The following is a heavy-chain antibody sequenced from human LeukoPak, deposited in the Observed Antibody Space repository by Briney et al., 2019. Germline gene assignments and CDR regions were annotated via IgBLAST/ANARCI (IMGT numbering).Heavy chain of an antibody. Sequence: GGSLRLSCAASGFTFSSYSINWVRQAPGKGLEWVSYISGSSTTIYYADSVRGRFTISRDNAKNSLYLQMNSLRDEDTAVYYCARLVGATSGYYYGMDVWGQGTTVTVSS. CDR1: GFTFSSYS. V-gene: IGHV3-48*02. CDR2: ISGSSTTI. D-gene: IGHD1-26*01. J-gene: IGHJ6*02. CDR3: ARLVGATSGYYYGMDV.